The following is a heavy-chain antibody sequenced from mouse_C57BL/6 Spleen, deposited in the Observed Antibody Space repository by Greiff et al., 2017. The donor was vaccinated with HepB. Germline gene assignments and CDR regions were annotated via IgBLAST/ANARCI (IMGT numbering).Heavy chain of an antibody. CDR3: VKVTERAMDY. CDR2: IRNKANGYTT. CDR1: GGTGTDYY. Sequence: EGQRGESGGGRGQTGAERRLSCAASGGTGTDYYRSWVRQPPGKAPEGLALIRNKANGYTTEYTASVKGRFTISRDNSQNILYLQMNTLRAEDSATYYCVKVTERAMDYWGQGTSVTVSS. V-gene: IGHV7-4*01. J-gene: IGHJ4*01. D-gene: IGHD6-2*01.